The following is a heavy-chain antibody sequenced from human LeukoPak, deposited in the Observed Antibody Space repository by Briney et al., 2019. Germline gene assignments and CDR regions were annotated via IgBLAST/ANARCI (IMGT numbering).Heavy chain of an antibody. CDR3: ARYCGGDCYSSLAVLDP. V-gene: IGHV3-30*02. Sequence: GGSLRLSCAASGFTFSSYGMHWVRQAPGKGLEWVAFIRYDGSNKYYADSVKGRFTISRDNSKNTLYLQMNSLRAEDTAVYYCARYCGGDCYSSLAVLDPWGQGTLVTVSS. CDR1: GFTFSSYG. D-gene: IGHD2-21*02. J-gene: IGHJ5*02. CDR2: IRYDGSNK.